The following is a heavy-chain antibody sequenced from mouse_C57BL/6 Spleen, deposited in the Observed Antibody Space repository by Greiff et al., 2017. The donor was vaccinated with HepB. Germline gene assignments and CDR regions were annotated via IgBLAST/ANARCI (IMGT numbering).Heavy chain of an antibody. CDR2: IDPSDSYT. CDR1: GYTFTSYW. CDR3: ARRGTTVGDFDV. Sequence: VQLQQSGAELVKPGASVKLSCKASGYTFTSYWMQWVKQRPGQGLEWIGEIDPSDSYTNYNQKFKGKATLTVDTSSSTAYMQLSSLTSEDSAVYYCARRGTTVGDFDVWGTGTTVTVSS. D-gene: IGHD1-1*01. V-gene: IGHV1-50*01. J-gene: IGHJ1*03.